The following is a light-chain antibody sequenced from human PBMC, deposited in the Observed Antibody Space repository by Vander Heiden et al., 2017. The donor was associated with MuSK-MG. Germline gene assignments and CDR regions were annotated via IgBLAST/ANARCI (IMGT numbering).Light chain of an antibody. J-gene: IGKJ1*01. CDR3: SEGKPWPRT. V-gene: IGKV2-30*02. Sequence: VVMTQSPLSLPVTPGQPASIACKSSPNLGHGSGDTYFHWFQQRPGLSPSRLIYKVSNPDSAVPDRFSGSGSGTDFTLRSSGVEAEAVGLYYWSEGKPWPRTFGPGTKVEIK. CDR2: KVS. CDR1: PNLGHGSGDTY.